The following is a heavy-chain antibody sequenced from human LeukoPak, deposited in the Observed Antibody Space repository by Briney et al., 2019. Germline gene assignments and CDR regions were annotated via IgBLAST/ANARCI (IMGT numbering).Heavy chain of an antibody. J-gene: IGHJ4*02. V-gene: IGHV4-59*12. Sequence: SETLSLTCTVSGGSISSYYWSWIRQPPGKGLEWIGYIYYSGRTNYNPSLKSRVTISVDTSKNQFSLKLSSVTAADTAVYYCARGKRGYSSSWYDYWGQGTLVTVSP. CDR1: GGSISSYY. CDR2: IYYSGRT. CDR3: ARGKRGYSSSWYDY. D-gene: IGHD6-13*01.